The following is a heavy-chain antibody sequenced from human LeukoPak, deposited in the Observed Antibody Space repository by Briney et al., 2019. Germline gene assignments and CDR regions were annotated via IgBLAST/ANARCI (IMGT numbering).Heavy chain of an antibody. J-gene: IGHJ4*02. Sequence: GASVKVSCKASGYTFTSYAMHWVRQAPGQRLEWMGWINAGNGNTKYSQKFQGRVTITRDTSASTAYMELSSLRSEDTAVYYCARDYCSGGSCQLFDYWGQGTLVTVSS. CDR1: GYTFTSYA. CDR2: INAGNGNT. V-gene: IGHV1-3*01. CDR3: ARDYCSGGSCQLFDY. D-gene: IGHD2-15*01.